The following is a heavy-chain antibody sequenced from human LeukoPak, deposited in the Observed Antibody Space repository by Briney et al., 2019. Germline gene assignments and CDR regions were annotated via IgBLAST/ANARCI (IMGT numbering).Heavy chain of an antibody. D-gene: IGHD1-1*01. CDR1: GFTFSSYS. V-gene: IGHV3-21*01. CDR2: ISSSSSYI. CDR3: AREQRWVGFDP. J-gene: IGHJ5*02. Sequence: PGGSLRLSCAASGFTFSSYSMIWVRQAPGKGLEWVSSISSSSSYIYYADSVKGRFTISRDNAKNSLYLQMNSLRAEDTAVYYCAREQRWVGFDPWGQGTLVTVSS.